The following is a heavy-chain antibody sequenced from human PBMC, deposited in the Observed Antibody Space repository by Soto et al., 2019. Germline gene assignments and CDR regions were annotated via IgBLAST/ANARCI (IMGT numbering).Heavy chain of an antibody. CDR1: GFTFSSYA. CDR2: ISGSGGST. D-gene: IGHD3-22*01. Sequence: GGSLRLSCAASGFTFSSYAMSWVRQAPGKGLEWVSAISGSGGSTYYADSVKGRFTISRDNSKNTLYLQMNSLRAEDTAVYYCAKVTYDSSGYVFSSFHRDEEDAFDIWGQGTMVTVSS. V-gene: IGHV3-23*01. J-gene: IGHJ3*02. CDR3: AKVTYDSSGYVFSSFHRDEEDAFDI.